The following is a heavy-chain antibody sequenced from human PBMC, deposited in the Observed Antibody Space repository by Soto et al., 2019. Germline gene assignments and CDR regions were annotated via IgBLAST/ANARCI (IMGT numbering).Heavy chain of an antibody. CDR2: IYYSGST. V-gene: IGHV4-30-4*01. CDR1: GGSISSGDYY. CDR3: AKGISGPYDYVWGSYRHLWTMDV. D-gene: IGHD3-16*02. J-gene: IGHJ6*02. Sequence: PSETLSLTCTVSGGSISSGDYYWSWIRQPPGKGLEWIGYIYYSGSTYYNPSLKSRVTISVDTSKNQFSLKLSSVTAADTAVYYCAKGISGPYDYVWGSYRHLWTMDVWGQGTTVTVSS.